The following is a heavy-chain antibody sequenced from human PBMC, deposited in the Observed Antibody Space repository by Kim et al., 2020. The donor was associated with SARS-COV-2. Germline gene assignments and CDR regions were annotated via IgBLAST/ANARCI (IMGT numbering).Heavy chain of an antibody. Sequence: GGSLRLSCVASGFTFDTYAMSWVRQAPGKGLEWVSVISGSAPNKFCADSVRGRFTISRDNSKHTLYLQMNSLRGEDTALYYCANVVIMDGYDYFYYYAMDGAGVGTSVTVFS. CDR3: ANVVIMDGYDYFYYYAMDG. CDR2: ISGSAPNK. CDR1: GFTFDTYA. D-gene: IGHD2-21*01. V-gene: IGHV3-23*01. J-gene: IGHJ6*01.